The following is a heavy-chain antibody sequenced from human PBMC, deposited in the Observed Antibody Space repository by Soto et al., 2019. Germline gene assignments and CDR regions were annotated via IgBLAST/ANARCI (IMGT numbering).Heavy chain of an antibody. Sequence: EVQVSESGGGLVQPGGSLSRSCATSGFTFSNYPMNWVRQAPGKGLEWVSGISAGGDRTYYADSVKGRFTIFRDNSKNSVSLRMNSLRVEDTAVYYCARRVWGQGTLVTVSS. CDR2: ISAGGDRT. CDR1: GFTFSNYP. CDR3: ARRV. V-gene: IGHV3-23*01. J-gene: IGHJ4*02.